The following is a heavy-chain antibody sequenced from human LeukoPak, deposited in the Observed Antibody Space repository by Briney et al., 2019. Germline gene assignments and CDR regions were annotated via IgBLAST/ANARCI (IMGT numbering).Heavy chain of an antibody. CDR3: ARGLVATGIVDY. CDR1: GFTFSSYD. D-gene: IGHD5-12*01. Sequence: GGSLRLSCAASGFTFSSYDMHWVRQATGKGLEWVSAIGTAGDTYYPGSVKGRFTISRENAKNSLYLQMNSLRAEDTAVYYCARGLVATGIVDYWGQGTLVTVSS. J-gene: IGHJ4*02. V-gene: IGHV3-13*01. CDR2: IGTAGDT.